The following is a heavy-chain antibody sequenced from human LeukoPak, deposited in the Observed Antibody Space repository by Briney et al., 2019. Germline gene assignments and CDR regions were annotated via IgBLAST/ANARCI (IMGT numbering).Heavy chain of an antibody. CDR1: GGSISSYY. J-gene: IGHJ3*02. V-gene: IGHV4-4*07. CDR2: IYTSGST. Sequence: SETLSLTCTVSGGSISSYYWSWIRQPAGKGLEWIGRIYTSGSTNYNPSLKSRVTMSVDTSKNQFSLKLSSVTAADTAVYYCARDRYYYDSSGYYQQNAFDIWGQGTMVTVSS. D-gene: IGHD3-22*01. CDR3: ARDRYYYDSSGYYQQNAFDI.